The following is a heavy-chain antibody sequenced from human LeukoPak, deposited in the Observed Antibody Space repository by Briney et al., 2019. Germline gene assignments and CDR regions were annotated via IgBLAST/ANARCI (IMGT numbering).Heavy chain of an antibody. Sequence: GGSLRLSCTASGFTFNEYAMSWFRQAPGKGLMWVSHIINDGSYTTYADSVKGRFTISRDNAKNTVYLQMNSLRAEDTAVYYCATDDKYAPSSWGQGTLVTVSS. J-gene: IGHJ5*02. V-gene: IGHV3-74*01. CDR2: IINDGSYT. CDR3: ATDDKYAPSS. D-gene: IGHD2-2*01. CDR1: GFTFNEYA.